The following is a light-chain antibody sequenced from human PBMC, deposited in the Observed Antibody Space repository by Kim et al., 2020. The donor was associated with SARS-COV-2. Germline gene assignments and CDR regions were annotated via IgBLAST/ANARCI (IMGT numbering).Light chain of an antibody. CDR1: QGINNY. CDR3: QQFSTYPLT. CDR2: DAS. Sequence: ASVGDRVTVTCRASQGINNYLDWYQQKPGKAPNLLMYDASILQSGVPSRFSGSGSGTEFTLTISSLQPEDFATYYCQQFSTYPLTFGQGTRLEIK. V-gene: IGKV1-9*01. J-gene: IGKJ5*01.